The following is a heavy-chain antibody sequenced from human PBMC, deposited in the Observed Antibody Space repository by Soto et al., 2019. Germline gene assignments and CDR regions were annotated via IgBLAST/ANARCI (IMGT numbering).Heavy chain of an antibody. Sequence: QVQLVQSGAEVKKPGSSVKVSCKASGGTFSSYTISWVRQAPGQGLEWMGRIIPILGIANYAQKFQGRVTITADKSTSTAYMEVSSLRSEDTAVDYCARGSTVTTGGGGYWGQGTLVTVSS. CDR1: GGTFSSYT. CDR3: ARGSTVTTGGGGY. D-gene: IGHD4-17*01. V-gene: IGHV1-69*02. J-gene: IGHJ4*02. CDR2: IIPILGIA.